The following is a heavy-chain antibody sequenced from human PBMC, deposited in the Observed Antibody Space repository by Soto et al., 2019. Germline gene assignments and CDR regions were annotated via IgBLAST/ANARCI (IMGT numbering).Heavy chain of an antibody. CDR3: ASARVAEMAAGGYFDN. D-gene: IGHD6-19*01. Sequence: QVHLVQSGAEVKKPGSSVKVSCKTSGGTFSDLAFSWVRQAPRQGLEWVGGIIPLFGTPNYAREFQGRVSISADEASNTVYMALRGLRSEDTAVYYCASARVAEMAAGGYFDNWGQGTLVTVSS. V-gene: IGHV1-69*01. CDR2: IIPLFGTP. J-gene: IGHJ4*02. CDR1: GGTFSDLA.